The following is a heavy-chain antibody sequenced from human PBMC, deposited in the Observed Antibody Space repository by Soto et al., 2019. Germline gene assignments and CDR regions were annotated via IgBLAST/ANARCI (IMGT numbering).Heavy chain of an antibody. Sequence: QVQLQESGPGLVKPSQTLSLTCTVSGGSVSSGDYYWHWIRQPPGKGLEWIGFIYYSGSTYYNPSLKSRVXXSXDXXKNQFSLKLSSVTAADTAMYYCATRFITMITPFDYWGQGTLVTVSS. CDR3: ATRFITMITPFDY. CDR1: GGSVSSGDYY. CDR2: IYYSGST. D-gene: IGHD3-22*01. V-gene: IGHV4-30-4*01. J-gene: IGHJ4*02.